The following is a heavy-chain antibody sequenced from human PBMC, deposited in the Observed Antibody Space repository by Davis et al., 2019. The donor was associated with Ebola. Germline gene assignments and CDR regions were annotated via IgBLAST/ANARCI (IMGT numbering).Heavy chain of an antibody. J-gene: IGHJ4*02. CDR3: AGMHGFGEGWPAY. V-gene: IGHV1-69*13. CDR1: GDTLSSYA. CDR2: IIPIFGTT. D-gene: IGHD3-10*01. Sequence: AASVKVSCKASGDTLSSYAISWVRQAPGQGLEWMGGIIPIFGTTNYTQKFQGRVTITADESTSTAYMELNSLRSEDTAIYYCAGMHGFGEGWPAYWGQGSLVTVSS.